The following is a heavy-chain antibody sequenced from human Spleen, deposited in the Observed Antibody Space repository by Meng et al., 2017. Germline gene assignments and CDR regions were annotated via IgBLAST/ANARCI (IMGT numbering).Heavy chain of an antibody. CDR1: GGSFCGYY. Sequence: QVQLQQWGAGLLKPSETLSPPCAVYGGSFCGYYWSWTRQPPGKGLEWIAGIYHTGSTNHNPSLKSRVTISVDKSKNQFSLNLSSVTAADTAVYYCARDPDYWGQGTLVTVSS. J-gene: IGHJ4*02. V-gene: IGHV4-34*01. CDR3: ARDPDY. CDR2: IYHTGST.